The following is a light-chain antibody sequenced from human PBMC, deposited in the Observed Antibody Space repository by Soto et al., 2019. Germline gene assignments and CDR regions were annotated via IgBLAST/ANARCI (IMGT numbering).Light chain of an antibody. CDR2: EVS. CDR3: SSYTSSSTVV. J-gene: IGLJ2*01. CDR1: SSDVGSYNR. V-gene: IGLV2-18*02. Sequence: QSALTQPPSVSGSPGQSVTISCTGTSSDVGSYNRVSWYQQSPGTAPKLKIYEVSNRPSGVPDRFSGSKSGNTASLTISGLQAEDEADYYCSSYTSSSTVVFGGGTKLTVL.